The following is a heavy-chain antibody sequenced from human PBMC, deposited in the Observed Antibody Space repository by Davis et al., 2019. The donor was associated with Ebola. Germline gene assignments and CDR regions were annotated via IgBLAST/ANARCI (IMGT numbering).Heavy chain of an antibody. CDR3: AREEVPAAIVFYYYYGMDV. CDR2: ISAYNGNT. J-gene: IGHJ6*02. Sequence: ASVKVSCKASGYTFTSYGISWVRQAPGQGLEWMGWISAYNGNTNYAQKLQGRVTMTTDTSTSTAYMELSSLTSEDTAVYYCAREEVPAAIVFYYYYGMDVWGQGTTVTVSS. CDR1: GYTFTSYG. D-gene: IGHD2-2*02. V-gene: IGHV1-18*04.